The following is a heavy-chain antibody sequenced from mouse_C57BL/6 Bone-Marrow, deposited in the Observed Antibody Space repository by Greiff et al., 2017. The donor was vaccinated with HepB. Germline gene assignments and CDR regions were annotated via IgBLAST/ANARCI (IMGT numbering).Heavy chain of an antibody. CDR2: IHPNSGST. CDR1: GYTFTSYW. J-gene: IGHJ2*01. Sequence: QVQLQQPGAELVKPGASVKLSCKASGYTFTSYWMPWVKQRPGQGLEWIGMIHPNSGSTNYNEKFKSKATLTVDKSSSTAYMQLSSLTSEDSAVYYCASAGNYDSSYNYWGQGTTLTVSS. CDR3: ASAGNYDSSYNY. D-gene: IGHD1-1*01. V-gene: IGHV1-64*01.